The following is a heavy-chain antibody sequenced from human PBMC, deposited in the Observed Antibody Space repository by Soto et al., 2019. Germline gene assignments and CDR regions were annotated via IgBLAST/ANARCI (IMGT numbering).Heavy chain of an antibody. CDR2: IYHSGST. V-gene: IGHV4-30-2*01. J-gene: IGHJ6*02. D-gene: IGHD3-10*01. Sequence: SETLSLTCAVSGGSISSGGYSWSWIRQPPGKGLEWIGYIYHSGSTYYNPSLKSRVTISVDRSKNQFSLKLSSVTAADTAVYYCARDRITMVRGVLGYYYYYGMDVWGQGTLVTVSS. CDR3: ARDRITMVRGVLGYYYYYGMDV. CDR1: GGSISSGGYS.